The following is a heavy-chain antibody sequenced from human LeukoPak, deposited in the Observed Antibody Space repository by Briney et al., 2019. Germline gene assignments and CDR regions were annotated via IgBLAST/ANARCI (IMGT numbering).Heavy chain of an antibody. Sequence: SETLSLTCTVSGGSLSSYYWSWIRQPAGGGLEWIVRIYFSGSTNYNPSLKSRVTMSVDTSKNQFSLRLSSVTAADTAVYYCARGRSSFSGYDVFDIWGQGTMVTVSS. CDR2: IYFSGST. CDR1: GGSLSSYY. CDR3: ARGRSSFSGYDVFDI. V-gene: IGHV4-4*07. J-gene: IGHJ3*02. D-gene: IGHD6-19*01.